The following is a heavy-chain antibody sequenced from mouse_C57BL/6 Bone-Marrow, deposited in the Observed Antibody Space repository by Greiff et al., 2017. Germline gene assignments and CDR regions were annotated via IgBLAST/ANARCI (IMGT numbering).Heavy chain of an antibody. J-gene: IGHJ4*01. Sequence: QVQLQQPGAELVRPGTSVKLSCKASGYTFTSYWMHWVKQRPGQGLEWIGVIDPSDSYTNYNQKFKGKATLTVEKSSSTAYMQLSSLTSVSSAVYYCARESQTGTENAMYYWGQGTSVTVSS. CDR3: ARESQTGTENAMYY. V-gene: IGHV1-59*01. CDR2: IDPSDSYT. CDR1: GYTFTSYW. D-gene: IGHD4-1*01.